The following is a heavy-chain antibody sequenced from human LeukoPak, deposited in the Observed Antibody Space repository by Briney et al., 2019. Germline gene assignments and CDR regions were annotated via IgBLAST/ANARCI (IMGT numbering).Heavy chain of an antibody. CDR2: INHSGST. CDR3: ARNRYYYGSGSYPSSSYYYHYGMDV. D-gene: IGHD3-10*01. Sequence: PSETLSLTCAVYGGSFSGYYWSWIRQPPGKGLEWIGEINHSGSTNYNPSLKSRVTISVDTSKNQFSLRLSSVTAADTAVYYCARNRYYYGSGSYPSSSYYYHYGMDVWGQGTTVTVSS. V-gene: IGHV4-34*01. J-gene: IGHJ6*02. CDR1: GGSFSGYY.